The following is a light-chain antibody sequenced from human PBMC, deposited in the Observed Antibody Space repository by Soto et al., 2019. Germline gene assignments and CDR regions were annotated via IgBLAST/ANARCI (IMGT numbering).Light chain of an antibody. CDR2: GNS. V-gene: IGLV1-40*01. Sequence: SALTQPPSVSGAPGQVVTISCTGTSSNIGAGYDVHWYQQLPGTAPKLLIYGNSNRPSGVPDRFSGSKSGTSGSLAITGLQAEDEADYYCQSYDSSLSGSNVVFGGGTKVTVL. CDR3: QSYDSSLSGSNVV. J-gene: IGLJ2*01. CDR1: SSNIGAGYD.